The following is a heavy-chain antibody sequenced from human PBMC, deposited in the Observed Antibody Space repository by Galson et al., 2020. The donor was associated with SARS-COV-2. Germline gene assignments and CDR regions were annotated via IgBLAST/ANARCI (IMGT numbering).Heavy chain of an antibody. CDR2: ISSSGGNM. CDR3: VRDVCCGDWF. CDR1: GSTSSGSD. V-gene: IGHV3-48*03. J-gene: IGHJ3*01. D-gene: IGHD3-10*01. Sequence: TGGSLRLSCAASGSTSSGSDLIWVRQAPGKGLEWVSYISSSGGNMLYADSVRGRLSISRDNAKNSLYLHMNDLRAEDTAFYDGVRDVCCGDWFCGQGTMVTVSS.